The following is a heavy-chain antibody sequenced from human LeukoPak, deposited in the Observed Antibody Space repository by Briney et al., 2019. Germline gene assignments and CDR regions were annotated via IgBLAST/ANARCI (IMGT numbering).Heavy chain of an antibody. CDR2: ISSSGSTI. CDR1: GFTFSDYY. V-gene: IGHV3-11*01. Sequence: GGSLRLSCAASGFTFSDYYMSWIRQAPGKGLEWVSYISSSGSTIYYADSVKGRFTISRDNAKNSLYLQMNSLRAEDTALYYCAREGLYGSGSYYFDYWGQGTLVTVSS. D-gene: IGHD3-10*01. CDR3: AREGLYGSGSYYFDY. J-gene: IGHJ4*02.